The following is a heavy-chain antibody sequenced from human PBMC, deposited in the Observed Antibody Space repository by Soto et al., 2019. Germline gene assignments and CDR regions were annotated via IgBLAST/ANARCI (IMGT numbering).Heavy chain of an antibody. D-gene: IGHD3-10*01. CDR3: ARGPPVYLVPGANYYGMDV. CDR2: IIPMFGTA. J-gene: IGHJ6*02. CDR1: GGTFSSYT. Sequence: GASVKVSCKASGGTFSSYTISWVRQAPGQGLEWMGGIIPMFGTANYAQKFQGRVTFTADESTSTAHMELSSLRSEDTAVYYCARGPPVYLVPGANYYGMDVWGQGTTVTVSS. V-gene: IGHV1-69*13.